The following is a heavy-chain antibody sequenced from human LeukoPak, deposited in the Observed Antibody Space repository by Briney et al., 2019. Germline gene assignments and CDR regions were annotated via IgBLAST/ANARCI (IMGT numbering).Heavy chain of an antibody. J-gene: IGHJ3*02. CDR1: GFTFSSYA. V-gene: IGHV3-48*04. Sequence: GGSLRLSCAASGFTFSSYAMSWVRQAPGKGLEWVSYISSSSSTIYYADSVKGRFTISRDNAKNSLYLQMNSLRAEDTAVYYCASRGGYCSSTSCYDAFDIWGQGTMVTVSS. D-gene: IGHD2-2*01. CDR2: ISSSSSTI. CDR3: ASRGGYCSSTSCYDAFDI.